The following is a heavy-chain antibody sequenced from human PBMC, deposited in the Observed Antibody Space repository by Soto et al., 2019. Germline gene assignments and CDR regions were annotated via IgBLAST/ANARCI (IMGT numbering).Heavy chain of an antibody. D-gene: IGHD6-13*01. CDR2: INTGNGNT. CDR3: ARDMGIAAGGEFDAFDI. Sequence: QVQLVQSGAEVKKPGASVTVSCKASGYTFANYPMHWVRQAPGQRLEWMGWINTGNGNTKYSQKFQVRVTITRDTYASTAYMELSSLTSEDAAIYYCARDMGIAAGGEFDAFDIWGQGTMVTVSS. J-gene: IGHJ3*02. V-gene: IGHV1-3*04. CDR1: GYTFANYP.